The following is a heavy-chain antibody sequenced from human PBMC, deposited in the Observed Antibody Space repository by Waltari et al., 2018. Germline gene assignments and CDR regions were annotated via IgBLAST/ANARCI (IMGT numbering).Heavy chain of an antibody. CDR1: GYTFSTYE. J-gene: IGHJ5*01. V-gene: IGHV1-8*01. Sequence: VQLVQSGAEVRKPGASVKVSCTASGYTFSTYEINWVRLAPGQGLEGMGRMNPNNGETGFEHKFQGRVTLTRDTSMNPTYMELDSLTSDDTALYYGARGRDVHAYYDYNWFDAWGHGTLVTVSS. CDR2: MNPNNGET. CDR3: ARGRDVHAYYDYNWFDA. D-gene: IGHD5-12*01.